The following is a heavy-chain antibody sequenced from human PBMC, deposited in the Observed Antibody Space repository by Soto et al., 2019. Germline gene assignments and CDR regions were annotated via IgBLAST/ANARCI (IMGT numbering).Heavy chain of an antibody. CDR1: GFTFSSYA. D-gene: IGHD6-19*01. V-gene: IGHV3-23*01. Sequence: GSLRLSCAASGFTFSSYAMSWVRQAPGKGLEWVSAISGSGGSTYYADSVKGRFTISRDNSKNTLYLQMNSLRAEDTAVYYCAKDPGIAVAGTSDYWGQGTLVTVSS. CDR3: AKDPGIAVAGTSDY. CDR2: ISGSGGST. J-gene: IGHJ4*02.